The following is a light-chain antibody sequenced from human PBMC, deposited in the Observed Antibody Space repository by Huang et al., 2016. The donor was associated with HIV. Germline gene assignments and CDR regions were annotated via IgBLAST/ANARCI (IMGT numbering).Light chain of an antibody. CDR3: QQYYSSPQT. V-gene: IGKV4-1*01. CDR1: QSVYSSSTSKDY. Sequence: DIIKTQSPDSLAVSLGERATLNCRSSQSVYSSSTSKDYMAWFQQKPGQPPRLLLFWASTREAGVPDRVSGSGSGTHFTLTIANLEAEDAAIYYCQQYYSSPQTFGQGTRVEVK. CDR2: WAS. J-gene: IGKJ1*01.